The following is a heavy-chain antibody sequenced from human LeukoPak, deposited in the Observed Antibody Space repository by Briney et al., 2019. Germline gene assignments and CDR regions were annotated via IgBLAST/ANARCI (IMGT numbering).Heavy chain of an antibody. CDR3: AKDQVPYCSSTSCYWPFDY. CDR1: GFTFSSYA. D-gene: IGHD2-2*01. V-gene: IGHV3-23*01. CDR2: ISSSGGST. J-gene: IGHJ4*02. Sequence: GGSLRLSCAASGFTFSSYAMSWVRQAPGKGLEWVSAISSSGGSTYYADSVKGRFTISRDNAKNTLYLQMNSLRAEDTAVYYCAKDQVPYCSSTSCYWPFDYGDQGTLVTVSS.